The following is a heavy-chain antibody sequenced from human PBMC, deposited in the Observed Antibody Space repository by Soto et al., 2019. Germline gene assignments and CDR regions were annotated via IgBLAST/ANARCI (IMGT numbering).Heavy chain of an antibody. V-gene: IGHV1-18*01. Sequence: QVQLVQSGAEVKKPGASVKVSCKASGYTFTSHGISWVRQAPGQGLEWMGWVSNLNGDTNYARKLQGRVTMTTDKSTSTAYMELRSLTSADTAVYYCARDISSGSGTSYGHWGQGTLVTVSS. CDR1: GYTFTSHG. D-gene: IGHD3-10*01. J-gene: IGHJ4*02. CDR3: ARDISSGSGTSYGH. CDR2: VSNLNGDT.